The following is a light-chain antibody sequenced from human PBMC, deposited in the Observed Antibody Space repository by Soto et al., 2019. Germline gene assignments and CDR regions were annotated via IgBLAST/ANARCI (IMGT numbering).Light chain of an antibody. J-gene: IGKJ2*01. CDR1: HNVNNL. CDR3: DQSFPLSR. Sequence: IEVTQKHTALSASVGYRVTITCRATHNVNNLLAWYQPKPGKAPQLLIYDASVLETGVPSRFSGSGSGTEFTLAIFCLQSDDFPTCNSDQSFPLSRFG. V-gene: IGKV1-5*01. CDR2: DAS.